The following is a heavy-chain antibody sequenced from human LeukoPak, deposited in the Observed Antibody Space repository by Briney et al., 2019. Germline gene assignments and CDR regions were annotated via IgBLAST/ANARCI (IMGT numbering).Heavy chain of an antibody. CDR2: IYYSGST. CDR3: ARSILLWFGEPRDWFDP. V-gene: IGHV4-39*07. D-gene: IGHD3-10*01. J-gene: IGHJ5*02. Sequence: PSETLSLTCTVSGGSISSYYWGWIRQPPGKGLEWIGSIYYSGSTYYNPSLKSRVTISVDTSKNQFSLKLSSVTAADTAVYYCARSILLWFGEPRDWFDPWGQGTLVTVSS. CDR1: GGSISSYY.